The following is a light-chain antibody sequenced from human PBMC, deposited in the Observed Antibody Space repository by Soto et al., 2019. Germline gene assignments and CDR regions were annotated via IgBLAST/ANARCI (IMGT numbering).Light chain of an antibody. V-gene: IGLV2-14*01. CDR1: SSDVATYNY. J-gene: IGLJ2*01. Sequence: QSALTQPASVSGSPGQSITISCTGTSSDVATYNYVSWYQQHPGKGPKLLIYEVTNRPSGVSNRFSGSKSGNTASLTISGLQAEDEADYYFLSYTGGSTDVVFGGGTKLTVL. CDR3: LSYTGGSTDVV. CDR2: EVT.